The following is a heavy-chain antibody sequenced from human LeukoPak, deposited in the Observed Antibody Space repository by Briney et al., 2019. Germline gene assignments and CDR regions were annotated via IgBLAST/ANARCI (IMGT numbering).Heavy chain of an antibody. CDR2: IYPGDSDT. J-gene: IGHJ4*02. V-gene: IGHV5-51*01. D-gene: IGHD6-13*01. CDR3: ARAAGSSWRPPHFDY. CDR1: GYSFTTHW. Sequence: GESLKISCKGSGYSFTTHWIAWVRQMPGKGLEWMGIIYPGDSDTRYSPSFQGQVTISADKSISTAYLQWSSLKASDTAMYYCARAAGSSWRPPHFDYWGQGTLVTVSS.